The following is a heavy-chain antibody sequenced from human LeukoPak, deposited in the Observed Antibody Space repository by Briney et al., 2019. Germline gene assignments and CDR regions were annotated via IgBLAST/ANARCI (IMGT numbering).Heavy chain of an antibody. CDR1: GFTFSSYW. Sequence: GGPLRLSCAASGFTFSSYWMHWVRQAPGKGLVWVSRINTDGSSTSYADSVKGRFTISRDNAKNTLYLQMNSLRAEDTAVYYCARDNMDDFNYLDYWGQGTLVTVSS. J-gene: IGHJ4*02. CDR2: INTDGSST. CDR3: ARDNMDDFNYLDY. D-gene: IGHD1-1*01. V-gene: IGHV3-74*01.